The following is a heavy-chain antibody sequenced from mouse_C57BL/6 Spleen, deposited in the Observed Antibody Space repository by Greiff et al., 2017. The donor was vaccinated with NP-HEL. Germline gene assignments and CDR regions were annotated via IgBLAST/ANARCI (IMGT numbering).Heavy chain of an antibody. D-gene: IGHD1-1*01. CDR3: ARYGDTTVVGFAY. V-gene: IGHV1-39*01. CDR2: INPNYGTT. CDR1: GYSFTDYN. Sequence: EVKLMESGPELVKPGASVKISCKASGYSFTDYNMNWVKQSNGKSLEWIGVINPNYGTTSYNQKFKGKATLTVDQSSSTAYMQLNSLTSEDSAVYYCARYGDTTVVGFAYWGQGTLVTVSA. J-gene: IGHJ3*01.